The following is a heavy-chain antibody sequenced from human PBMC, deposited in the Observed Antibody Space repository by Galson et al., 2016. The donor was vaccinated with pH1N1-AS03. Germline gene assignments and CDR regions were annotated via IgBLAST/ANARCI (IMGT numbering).Heavy chain of an antibody. J-gene: IGHJ4*02. CDR1: GFSLSTGGVH. CDR2: IFWDGET. Sequence: PALVKPTQTLTLTCTFSGFSLSTGGVHVAWIRQPPGKALEWLALIFWDGETRYRPSLRSRLTITKDTSKNQVVLTMTNMDPVDTATYYCARSTHVNEGLDFWGQGT. D-gene: IGHD2-8*01. V-gene: IGHV2-5*02. CDR3: ARSTHVNEGLDF.